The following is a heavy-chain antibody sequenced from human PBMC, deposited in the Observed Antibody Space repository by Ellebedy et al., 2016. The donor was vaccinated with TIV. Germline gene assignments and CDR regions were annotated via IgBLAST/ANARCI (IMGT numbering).Heavy chain of an antibody. CDR1: GFTFSSYW. CDR3: VNYIGNLGY. J-gene: IGHJ4*02. Sequence: GESLKISCAASGFTFSSYWMHWVRQVPGKGLVWVSFIKTDGSSTSYADSVKGRFTISRDNAKNTLYLQMNSLRAEDTAVYYCVNYIGNLGYWGRGTLVTVSS. CDR2: IKTDGSST. V-gene: IGHV3-74*01. D-gene: IGHD4-23*01.